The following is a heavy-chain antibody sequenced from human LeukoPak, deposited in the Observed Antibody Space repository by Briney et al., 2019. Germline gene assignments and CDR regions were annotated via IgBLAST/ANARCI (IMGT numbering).Heavy chain of an antibody. Sequence: ASVQVSCKVSGYTLTELSVHWVRQAPGKGLEWMGGFDPEDGETIYAQKFQGRVTMTEDTSTDTAYMELSSLRSEDTAVYYCATIGFMTPFDYWAREPWSPSPQ. CDR1: GYTLTELS. D-gene: IGHD3-16*01. CDR3: ATIGFMTPFDY. V-gene: IGHV1-24*01. J-gene: IGHJ4*02. CDR2: FDPEDGET.